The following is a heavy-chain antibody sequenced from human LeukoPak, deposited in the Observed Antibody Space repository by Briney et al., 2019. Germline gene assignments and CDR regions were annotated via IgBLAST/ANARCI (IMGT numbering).Heavy chain of an antibody. J-gene: IGHJ4*02. CDR2: IYSSGST. Sequence: SQTLSLTCTVSGGSTSSGSYYWSWIRQPAGKGLEWIGRIYSSGSTNYNPSLKSRVTMSVDTSKNQLSLKLSSVTAADTAVYYCARESSGWYHDYWGQGTLVTVSS. CDR3: ARESSGWYHDY. D-gene: IGHD6-19*01. V-gene: IGHV4-61*02. CDR1: GGSTSSGSYY.